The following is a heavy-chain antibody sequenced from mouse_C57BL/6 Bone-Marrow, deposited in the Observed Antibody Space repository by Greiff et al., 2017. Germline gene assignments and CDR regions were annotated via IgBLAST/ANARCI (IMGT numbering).Heavy chain of an antibody. J-gene: IGHJ1*03. CDR3: TTYCYGSSYWYVDV. D-gene: IGHD1-1*01. CDR1: GFNIKDDY. V-gene: IGHV14-4*01. Sequence: EVQLQQSGAELVRPGASVKLSCTASGFNIKDDYMHWVKQRPEQGLEWIGWIDPENGDTEYASKFQGKATITADTSSNTAYLQLSSLTSEDTAVYYCTTYCYGSSYWYVDVWGTGTTVTVSS. CDR2: IDPENGDT.